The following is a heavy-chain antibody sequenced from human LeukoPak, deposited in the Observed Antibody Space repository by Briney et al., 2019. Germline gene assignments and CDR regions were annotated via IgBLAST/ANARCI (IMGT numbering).Heavy chain of an antibody. J-gene: IGHJ4*02. V-gene: IGHV1-18*04. D-gene: IGHD5-12*01. Sequence: ASVKVSCKASGYTFTSYGISWVRRAPGQGLEWMGWISAYNGNTNYAQKLQGRVTMTTDTSTSTAYMELRSLRSDDTAVYYCARSKRYSGYDSRGDLDYWGQGTLVTVSS. CDR2: ISAYNGNT. CDR3: ARSKRYSGYDSRGDLDY. CDR1: GYTFTSYG.